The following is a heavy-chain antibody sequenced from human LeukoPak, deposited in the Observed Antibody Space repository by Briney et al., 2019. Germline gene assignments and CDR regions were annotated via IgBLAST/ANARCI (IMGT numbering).Heavy chain of an antibody. CDR3: TREAAAGIDY. Sequence: GGSLRLSCAASGFTFSTYWMSWVRQAPGKGLEWVANIRQDGSEKYYSDSVKGRFTISRDNAKNSLYLQMNSLRAEDTAVYFCTREAAAGIDYWGQGTLVTVSS. V-gene: IGHV3-7*01. CDR1: GFTFSTYW. D-gene: IGHD6-13*01. J-gene: IGHJ4*02. CDR2: IRQDGSEK.